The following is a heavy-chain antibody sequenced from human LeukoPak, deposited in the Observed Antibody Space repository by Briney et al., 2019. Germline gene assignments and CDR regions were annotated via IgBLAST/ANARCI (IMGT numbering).Heavy chain of an antibody. CDR1: GFTFSDYY. D-gene: IGHD5-18*01. Sequence: PGGSLGLSCAASGFTFSDYYISWIRQAPGKGLEWISYITNSGTTIYYADSLKGRFTVSRDNAKNSLYLQINSLRADDTAVYYCARERAYSFGYAWYFDLWGRGTLVTVSS. V-gene: IGHV3-11*01. J-gene: IGHJ2*01. CDR2: ITNSGTTI. CDR3: ARERAYSFGYAWYFDL.